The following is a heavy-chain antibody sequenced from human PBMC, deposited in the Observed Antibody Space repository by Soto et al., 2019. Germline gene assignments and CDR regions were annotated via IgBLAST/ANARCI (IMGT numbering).Heavy chain of an antibody. Sequence: QVQLVQSGPEVTKPGCSVKVSCKASGGTFRTYAVSWVRRAPGHGLEWLGGIPPPHDTPNYAPRFEDSVTISSAESTNTAYMGLNSLTSADTAAYYRSRAPRAYSMRIENFISGMDVWGQGVTGTVS. CDR2: IPPPHDTP. CDR1: GGTFRTYA. CDR3: SRAPRAYSMRIENFISGMDV. D-gene: IGHD4-4*01. V-gene: IGHV1-69*01. J-gene: IGHJ6*02.